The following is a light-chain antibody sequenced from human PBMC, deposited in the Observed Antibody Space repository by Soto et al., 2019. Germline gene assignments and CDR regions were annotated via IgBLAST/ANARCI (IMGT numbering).Light chain of an antibody. CDR2: AAS. V-gene: IGKV1-39*01. CDR1: QRISNF. Sequence: DIQMTQSPSSLSASVGDRVTMTCRASQRISNFLNWYQQKPGKAPKLLIYAASSLQSGVPARFSGSESGTGFTLTISSLQPEDFATYYCQQSYSTPLTFGGGTKVEIK. CDR3: QQSYSTPLT. J-gene: IGKJ4*01.